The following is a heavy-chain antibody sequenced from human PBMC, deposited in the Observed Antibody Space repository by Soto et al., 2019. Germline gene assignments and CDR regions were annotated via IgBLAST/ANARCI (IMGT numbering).Heavy chain of an antibody. J-gene: IGHJ6*02. D-gene: IGHD6-6*01. CDR1: GFTFSSYG. CDR2: ISYDGSNK. Sequence: QVQLVESGGGVVQPGRSLRLSCAASGFTFSSYGMHWVRQAPGKGLEWVAVISYDGSNKYYADSVKGRFTISRDNSKNTLYLQMNSLRAEDTAVYYCAKGWPNSSSPPLYYYYGMDVWGQGTTVTVSS. CDR3: AKGWPNSSSPPLYYYYGMDV. V-gene: IGHV3-30*18.